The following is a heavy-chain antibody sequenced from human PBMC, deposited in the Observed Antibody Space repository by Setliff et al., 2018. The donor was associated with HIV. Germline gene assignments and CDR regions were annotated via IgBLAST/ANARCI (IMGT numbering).Heavy chain of an antibody. D-gene: IGHD2-15*01. J-gene: IGHJ4*02. CDR1: GLRVSDAW. CDR2: IKSRTDGETT. CDR3: SRWPFDY. V-gene: IGHV3-15*01. Sequence: PGGSLRLSCAVSGLRVSDAWLSWVRQAPGKGLEWLARIKSRTDGETTDYAAPVQGRFFISRDDSKNALFLQMNSLRTEDTAVYFCSRWPFDYWGPGTLVTVSS.